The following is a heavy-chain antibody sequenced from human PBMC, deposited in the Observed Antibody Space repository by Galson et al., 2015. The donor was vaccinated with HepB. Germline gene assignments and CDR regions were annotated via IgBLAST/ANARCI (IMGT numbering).Heavy chain of an antibody. D-gene: IGHD6-6*01. J-gene: IGHJ4*02. CDR1: GYIFTSYW. CDR3: ARHGLVEYSSSSDQPDY. Sequence: QSGAEVKKPGESLKISCKGSGYIFTSYWIGWVRQMPGKGLEWMGIIYPGDSDTRYSPSFQGQVTISADKSISTAYLQWSSLKASDTAMYYCARHGLVEYSSSSDQPDYWGQGTLVTVSS. V-gene: IGHV5-51*01. CDR2: IYPGDSDT.